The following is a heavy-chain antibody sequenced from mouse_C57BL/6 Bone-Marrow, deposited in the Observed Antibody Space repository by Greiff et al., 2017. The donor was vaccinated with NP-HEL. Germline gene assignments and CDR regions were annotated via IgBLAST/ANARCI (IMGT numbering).Heavy chain of an antibody. V-gene: IGHV1-81*01. CDR2: IYPRSGNT. Sequence: QVQLQQSGAELARPGASVKLSCKASGYTFTSYGISWVKQRTGQGLEWIGEIYPRSGNTYYNEKFKGKATLTADKSSSTAYMELRSLTSEDSAVYFCAPIYYGNFWYFDYGGQGTTLTVSS. CDR3: APIYYGNFWYFDY. CDR1: GYTFTSYG. J-gene: IGHJ2*01. D-gene: IGHD2-1*01.